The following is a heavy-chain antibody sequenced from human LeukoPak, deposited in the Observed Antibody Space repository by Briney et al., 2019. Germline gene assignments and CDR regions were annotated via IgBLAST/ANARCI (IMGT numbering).Heavy chain of an antibody. D-gene: IGHD2-15*01. CDR1: GYTFTSYG. CDR2: ISAYNGNT. CDR3: AIPTLSRYCSGGSCYEH. J-gene: IGHJ1*01. V-gene: IGHV1-18*01. Sequence: ASVKVSCKASGYTFTSYGISWVRQAPGQGLEWMGWISAYNGNTNYARKLQGRVTMTTDTSTSTAYMELRSLRSDDTAVYYCAIPTLSRYCSGGSCYEHWGQGTLVTVSS.